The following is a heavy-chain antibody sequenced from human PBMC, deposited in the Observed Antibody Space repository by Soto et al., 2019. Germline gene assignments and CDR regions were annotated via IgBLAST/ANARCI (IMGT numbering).Heavy chain of an antibody. CDR2: IYYSGST. V-gene: IGHV4-59*01. J-gene: IGHJ6*02. Sequence: PSETQSLTCAVSGGSISSYYWSWIRQPPGKGLEWIGYIYYSGSTNYNPSLKRRVTISVDTSKNQFSLKLSSVTAADTAVYSCARGPPGPGKGMLVGSGMDVWGQGTPVT. CDR3: ARGPPGPGKGMLVGSGMDV. CDR1: GGSISSYY. D-gene: IGHD3-10*01.